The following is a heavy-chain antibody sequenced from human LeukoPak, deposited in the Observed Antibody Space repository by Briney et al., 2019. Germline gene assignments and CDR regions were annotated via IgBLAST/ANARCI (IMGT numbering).Heavy chain of an antibody. CDR2: INHSGST. CDR1: SGSFIGYY. V-gene: IGHV4-34*01. J-gene: IGHJ6*03. CDR3: ARGHGTISPRGYYYYYMDV. Sequence: SETLSLTCAVYSGSFIGYYWSWIRQPPGKGLEWIGEINHSGSTNYNPSLKSRVTISVDTSKNQFSLKLSSVTAADTAVYYCARGHGTISPRGYYYYYMDVWGKGTTVTVSS. D-gene: IGHD3-3*01.